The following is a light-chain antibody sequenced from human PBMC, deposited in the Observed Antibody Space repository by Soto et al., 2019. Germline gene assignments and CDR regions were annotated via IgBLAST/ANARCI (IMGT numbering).Light chain of an antibody. CDR1: GSDVGGYNF. CDR2: DVN. CDR3: CSYASSSTRVI. V-gene: IGLV2-14*03. Sequence: QSVLTQPASVSGSPGQSITISCTGTGSDVGGYNFVSWYQQHPGKAPKLMIYDVNIRPSGVSNRFSGSKSGNTASLTISGLQAEDEADYYCCSYASSSTRVIFGGGTKLTVL. J-gene: IGLJ2*01.